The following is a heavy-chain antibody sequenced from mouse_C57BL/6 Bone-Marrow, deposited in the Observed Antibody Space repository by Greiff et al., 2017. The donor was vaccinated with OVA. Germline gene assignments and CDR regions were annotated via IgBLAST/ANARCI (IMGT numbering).Heavy chain of an antibody. CDR2: ISNGGGST. J-gene: IGHJ4*01. CDR1: GFTFSDYY. V-gene: IGHV5-12*01. CDR3: ARQGSYYDYDHYYAMDY. Sequence: EVQVVESGGGLVQPGGSLKLSCAASGFTFSDYYMYWVRQTPEKRLEWVAYISNGGGSTYYPDTVKGRFTISRDNAKNTLYLQMSRLKSEDTAMYYCARQGSYYDYDHYYAMDYWGQGTSVTVSS. D-gene: IGHD2-4*01.